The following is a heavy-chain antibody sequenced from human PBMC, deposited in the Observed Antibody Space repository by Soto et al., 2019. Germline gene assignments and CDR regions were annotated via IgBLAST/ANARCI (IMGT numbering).Heavy chain of an antibody. CDR3: ARQNTGFFTAYYAHHCMDG. J-gene: IGHJ6*02. V-gene: IGHV5-51*01. Sequence: GESLKVSCTCSAYSSSTYWIAWVRQMPGKGLEWMGIIYPGDSDTRYSPSFQGQATISADKSSSTAYLQLSSLKASDTAMYYCARQNTGFFTAYYAHHCMDGCDQGTT. D-gene: IGHD2-8*02. CDR2: IYPGDSDT. CDR1: AYSSSTYW.